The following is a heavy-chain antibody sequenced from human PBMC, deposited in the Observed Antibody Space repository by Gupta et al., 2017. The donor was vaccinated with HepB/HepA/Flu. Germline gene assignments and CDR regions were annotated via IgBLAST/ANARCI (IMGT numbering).Heavy chain of an antibody. V-gene: IGHV4-39*01. CDR3: ARQIGLGKWTLDY. D-gene: IGHD3/OR15-3a*01. CDR2: VFHIGSI. Sequence: QLQLQESGPGLVKPSETLSLTCAVSGGAIVTKDYWWAWIRQPPGKGLGWLGSVFHIGSIHPNPPLARRLTTSVDTSKNQFTLKMNSLTAADTAVYYCARQIGLGKWTLDYWGQGILVTVSP. J-gene: IGHJ4*02. CDR1: GGAIVTKDYW.